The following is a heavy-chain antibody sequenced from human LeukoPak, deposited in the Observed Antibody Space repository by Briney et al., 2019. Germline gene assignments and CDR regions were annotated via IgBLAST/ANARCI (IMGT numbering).Heavy chain of an antibody. CDR1: GGSISSYY. CDR3: ARDGGATTASY. Sequence: PSETLSLTCTVSGGSISSYYWSWIRQPPGKGLEWIGYIYYSGSTNYNPSLKSRVTISVDTSKNQFSLKLSSVTAADTAVYYCARDGGATTASYWGRGTLVTVSS. CDR2: IYYSGST. J-gene: IGHJ4*02. V-gene: IGHV4-59*12. D-gene: IGHD1-26*01.